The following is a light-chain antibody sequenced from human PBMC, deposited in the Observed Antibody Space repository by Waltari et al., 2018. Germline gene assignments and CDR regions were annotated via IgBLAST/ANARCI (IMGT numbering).Light chain of an antibody. V-gene: IGKV3-20*01. CDR2: GAS. CDR1: QSVSSSY. J-gene: IGKJ4*01. Sequence: EIVLTPSPGTLSLSPGERATLSCRARQSVSSSYLAWYQQKPGQAPRPLIYGASSRATGIPDRFSGSGSGTDFTLTISRLEPEDFAVYYCQQYGSSPLTFGGGTKVEIK. CDR3: QQYGSSPLT.